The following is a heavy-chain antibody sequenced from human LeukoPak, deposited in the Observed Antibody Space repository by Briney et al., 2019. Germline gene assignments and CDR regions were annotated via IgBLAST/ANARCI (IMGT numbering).Heavy chain of an antibody. V-gene: IGHV1-46*01. J-gene: IGHJ3*02. CDR1: GYTFTSNY. CDR3: AKSNGYRLIDI. D-gene: IGHD3-22*01. Sequence: ASVKVSCKAFGYTFTSNYMHWVRQAPGQGPEWMGVISPSGGSTTYAQKFQGRVTLTRDMSTSTDYLELSSLRSEDTAVYYCAKSNGYRLIDIWGQGTMVTVPS. CDR2: ISPSGGST.